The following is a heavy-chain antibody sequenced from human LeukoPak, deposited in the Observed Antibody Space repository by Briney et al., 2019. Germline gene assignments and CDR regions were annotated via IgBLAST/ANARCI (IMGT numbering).Heavy chain of an antibody. D-gene: IGHD4-17*01. Sequence: GGSLRLSCAVSGLTFSTYWMSWVRQAPGQGLEWVANVKHDGSEKYYVDSVKGRFTISRDNAKNSLYLQMNSLRAEDTAVHYCARDSTTVRHWGQGTLVTVSS. CDR2: VKHDGSEK. J-gene: IGHJ4*02. CDR3: ARDSTTVRH. V-gene: IGHV3-7*03. CDR1: GLTFSTYW.